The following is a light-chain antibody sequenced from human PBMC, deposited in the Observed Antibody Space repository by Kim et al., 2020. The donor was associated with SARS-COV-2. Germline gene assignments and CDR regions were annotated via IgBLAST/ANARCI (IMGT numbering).Light chain of an antibody. V-gene: IGKV1-39*01. CDR3: QQSYITPFT. J-gene: IGKJ3*01. CDR2: AAY. CDR1: QSISSH. Sequence: ASVGDRVTITCRTSQSISSHLKWYHQKPGRAPKLLIYAAYTLQGGVPSRFSGSGSETDFTLTISSLQPEDFGTYFCQQSYITPFTFGPGTKVDIK.